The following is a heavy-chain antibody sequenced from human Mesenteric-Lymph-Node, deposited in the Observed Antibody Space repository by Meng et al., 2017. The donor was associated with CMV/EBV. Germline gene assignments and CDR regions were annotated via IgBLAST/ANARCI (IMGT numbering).Heavy chain of an antibody. D-gene: IGHD6-6*01. V-gene: IGHV1-18*01. J-gene: IGHJ4*02. Sequence: FPNFGLTWVRQAPGQGLEWMGYISPNNGKTNYAQRVQGRITMTTDTSTTTAYMELRSLRSDDTAVYYCTRGRGWTTTSSHSSYYFDYWGQGALVTVSS. CDR1: FPNFG. CDR3: TRGRGWTTTSSHSSYYFDY. CDR2: ISPNNGKT.